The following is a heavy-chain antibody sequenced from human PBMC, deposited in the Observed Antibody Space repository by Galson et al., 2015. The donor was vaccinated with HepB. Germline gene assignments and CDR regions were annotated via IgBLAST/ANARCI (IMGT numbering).Heavy chain of an antibody. D-gene: IGHD3-22*01. V-gene: IGHV3-7*01. J-gene: IGHJ3*02. Sequence: SLRLSCAASGFTFSTYCMTWVRQAPGKGLEWVANIKQDGSEKYYVDSVKGRFTISRDNSKNSLYLQMNSLRAEDTAVYYCARDRAYDSSGYYLDAFDIWGQGTMVTVSS. CDR3: ARDRAYDSSGYYLDAFDI. CDR1: GFTFSTYC. CDR2: IKQDGSEK.